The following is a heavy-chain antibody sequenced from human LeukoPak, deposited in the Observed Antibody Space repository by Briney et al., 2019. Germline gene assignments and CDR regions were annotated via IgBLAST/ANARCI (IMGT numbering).Heavy chain of an antibody. V-gene: IGHV3-9*01. Sequence: GRSLRLACAASGFTFDDYAMHWVRQAPGKGLEWVSGISWNSGSIAYSDSVKGRFTISRDNAKNSLYLQMDSLRAEDTAFYYCAKDRGIYDSGGIDYWGQGTLVTVSS. D-gene: IGHD3-22*01. CDR1: GFTFDDYA. CDR2: ISWNSGSI. J-gene: IGHJ4*02. CDR3: AKDRGIYDSGGIDY.